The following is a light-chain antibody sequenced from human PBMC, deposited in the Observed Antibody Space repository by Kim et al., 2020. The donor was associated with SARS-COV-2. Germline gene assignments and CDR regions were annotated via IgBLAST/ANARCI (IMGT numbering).Light chain of an antibody. CDR2: DAS. CDR1: QTIGSK. CDR3: QIHSDWPQ. V-gene: IGKV3D-15*01. J-gene: IGKJ2*01. Sequence: EVFVTQSPPILSVSPGERVTLSCRASQTIGSKLAWYQHKPGQRPRLLIFDASTRATGIPARFSGSGSGTEFALTISSLQSEDFAVYFCQIHSDWPQFGQGTKREIK.